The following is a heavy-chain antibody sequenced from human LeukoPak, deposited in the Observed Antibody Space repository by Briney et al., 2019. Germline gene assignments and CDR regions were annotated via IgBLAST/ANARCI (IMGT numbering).Heavy chain of an antibody. D-gene: IGHD3-3*01. CDR1: GFTFDDYS. Sequence: GGSLRLSCAASGFTFDDYSTHWVRQAPGKGLEWVSGISWNSGNIGYADSVKGRFTISRDNAKNSLSLQMDSLRPEDTALYFCAKDRLFGPYYYYGLHVWGQGTTVTVSS. CDR3: AKDRLFGPYYYYGLHV. V-gene: IGHV3-9*01. CDR2: ISWNSGNI. J-gene: IGHJ6*02.